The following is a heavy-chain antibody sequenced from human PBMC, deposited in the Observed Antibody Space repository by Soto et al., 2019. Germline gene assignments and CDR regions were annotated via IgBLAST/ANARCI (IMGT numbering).Heavy chain of an antibody. Sequence: ASVKVSCKASGYSSSDFGITWVRQAPGQGLEWMGWISGKNGNTNYAQKVQGRVTLTADTSTSTAYMEMRALTSDDTATYYCARSDYYEDTGTFEYWGQGTPVTVSS. CDR3: ARSDYYEDTGTFEY. CDR1: GYSSSDFG. V-gene: IGHV1-18*04. D-gene: IGHD4-17*01. CDR2: ISGKNGNT. J-gene: IGHJ4*02.